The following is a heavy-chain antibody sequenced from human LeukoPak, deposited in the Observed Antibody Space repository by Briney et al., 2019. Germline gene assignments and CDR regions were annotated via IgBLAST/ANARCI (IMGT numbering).Heavy chain of an antibody. CDR2: INGNGDYT. V-gene: IGHV3-23*01. CDR3: ARESLGASRFDS. CDR1: GYTFGTYA. Sequence: GGSLRLSCSASGYTFGTYAMGWVRQAPGKGPEWLAGINGNGDYTYYADSVKGQFTISRDNSRNTLYLQMNSLRAGDTALYFCARESLGASRFDSWGQGTLVTVSS. J-gene: IGHJ4*02. D-gene: IGHD1-26*01.